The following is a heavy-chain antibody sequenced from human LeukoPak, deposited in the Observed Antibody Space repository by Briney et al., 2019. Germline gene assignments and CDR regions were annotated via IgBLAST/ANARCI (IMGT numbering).Heavy chain of an antibody. J-gene: IGHJ4*02. Sequence: GGSLRLSCAASGFTFSDYWMHWVRQAPGKGLVWVSHINTDGSSTTYADSVKGRFTISRDYAKNTLYLQMNSLRAEDTAVYYCAREKYQRGYSYWGQGTLVTVSS. CDR1: GFTFSDYW. V-gene: IGHV3-74*01. CDR3: AREKYQRGYSY. D-gene: IGHD5-18*01. CDR2: INTDGSST.